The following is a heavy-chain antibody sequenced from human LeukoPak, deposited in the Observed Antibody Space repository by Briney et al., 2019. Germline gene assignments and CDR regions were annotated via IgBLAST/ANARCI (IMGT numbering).Heavy chain of an antibody. CDR1: GGSITSSNW. CDR2: IYHSGST. J-gene: IGHJ4*02. D-gene: IGHD6-19*01. CDR3: ARVSPRSGWYGLDY. Sequence: KPSETLSLTCAVSGGSITSSNWWSWVRQPPGKGPEWIGEIYHSGSTNYNPSLESRVTISVDKSKNELSLKLNSVTAADTAVYYCARVSPRSGWYGLDYWGQGTLVTVSS. V-gene: IGHV4-4*02.